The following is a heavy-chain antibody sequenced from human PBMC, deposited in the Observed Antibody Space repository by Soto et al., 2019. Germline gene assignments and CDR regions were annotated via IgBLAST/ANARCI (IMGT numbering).Heavy chain of an antibody. CDR3: ARLYDFWSGYHYGMDV. J-gene: IGHJ6*02. CDR1: GDSVSSNSAA. Sequence: SQTLSLTCAISGDSVSSNSAAWNWIRQSPSRDLEWLGRTYYRSKWYNDYAVSVKSRITINPDTSKNQFSLQLNSVTPEDTAVYYCARLYDFWSGYHYGMDVWGQGTTVTVSS. D-gene: IGHD3-3*01. CDR2: TYYRSKWYN. V-gene: IGHV6-1*01.